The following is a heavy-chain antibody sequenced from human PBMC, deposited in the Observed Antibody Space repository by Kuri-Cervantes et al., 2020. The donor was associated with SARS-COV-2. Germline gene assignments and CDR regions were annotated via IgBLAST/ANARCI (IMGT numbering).Heavy chain of an antibody. V-gene: IGHV4-59*01. CDR2: IYYSGST. CDR3: ARDSPLERYCSSTSCYRSYYGMDV. Sequence: SETLSLTCTVSGGSISSYYWSWIRQPPGKGLEWIGYIYYSGSTNYNPSLKSRVTISVDTSKNQFSLKLSSVTAADTAVYYCARDSPLERYCSSTSCYRSYYGMDVWGQASTVTVSS. CDR1: GGSISSYY. D-gene: IGHD2-2*02. J-gene: IGHJ6*01.